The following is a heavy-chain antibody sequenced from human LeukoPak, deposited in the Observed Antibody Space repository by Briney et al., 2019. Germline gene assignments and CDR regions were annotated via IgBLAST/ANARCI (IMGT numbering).Heavy chain of an antibody. D-gene: IGHD3-10*01. J-gene: IGHJ4*02. V-gene: IGHV3-23*01. CDR3: ARVSGPGRWFGELLY. Sequence: GGSLRLSCAAPGFTFSSHGMELVRQAPGEGLEWVSGISTSGGITYYTDSVKGRFTISRDTSKNMVSMQMNSLRAEDTAVYYCARVSGPGRWFGELLYWGQGTLVTVSS. CDR1: GFTFSSHG. CDR2: ISTSGGIT.